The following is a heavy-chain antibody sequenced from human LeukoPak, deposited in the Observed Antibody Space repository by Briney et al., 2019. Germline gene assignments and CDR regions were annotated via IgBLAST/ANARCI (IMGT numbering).Heavy chain of an antibody. D-gene: IGHD3-22*01. J-gene: IGHJ3*02. CDR1: GSIFTSYW. CDR2: IYPGDSDT. Sequence: GASLQISCEGSGSIFTSYWIGWVRQLPGKGLEWVGIIYPGDSDTRYSPSFQGQVTISADKSISTAYLQWSSLKASDTAMYYCARHTSYYYDRRGAFDIWGQGTMVTVSS. CDR3: ARHTSYYYDRRGAFDI. V-gene: IGHV5-51*01.